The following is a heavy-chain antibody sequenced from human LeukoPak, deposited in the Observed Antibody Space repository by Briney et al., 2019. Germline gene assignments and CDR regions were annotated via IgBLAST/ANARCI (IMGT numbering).Heavy chain of an antibody. D-gene: IGHD1-1*01. Sequence: ASVKVSCKASGYTFNNYGISWVRQAPGQGLEWMGWISGYNGNTNYAQKLQGRVTMTTDTSTSTAYMELRSLRSDDTAVYYCARVLERDYYYYYYMDVWGKGTTVTVSS. CDR1: GYTFNNYG. CDR2: ISGYNGNT. J-gene: IGHJ6*03. V-gene: IGHV1-18*01. CDR3: ARVLERDYYYYYYMDV.